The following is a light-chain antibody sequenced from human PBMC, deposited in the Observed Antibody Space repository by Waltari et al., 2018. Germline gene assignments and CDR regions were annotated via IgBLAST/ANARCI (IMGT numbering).Light chain of an antibody. CDR1: QSISNW. Sequence: DIQMTQSPSSLSASVGDSVPITCRASQSISNWLAWYQQKPGKAPILLIYKASILKSGVPSRFSGSGSGTQFTLTISSLQPSDFATYYCQQYNTYSSFGQGTKLEIK. J-gene: IGKJ2*01. V-gene: IGKV1-5*03. CDR2: KAS. CDR3: QQYNTYSS.